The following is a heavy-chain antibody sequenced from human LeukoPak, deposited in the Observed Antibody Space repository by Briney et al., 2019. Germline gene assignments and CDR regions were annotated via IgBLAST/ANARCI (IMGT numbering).Heavy chain of an antibody. Sequence: SETLSLTCTVSGGSIMNHYWSWIRQPAGKGLEWIGRTYSSGSANYSPSLKNRVSMSIDTSNNHFSLNLTSVTAADTALYFCARDVRYASGWSTPESWGQGTLVTVSS. V-gene: IGHV4-4*07. J-gene: IGHJ5*02. D-gene: IGHD6-19*01. CDR3: ARDVRYASGWSTPES. CDR1: GGSIMNHY. CDR2: TYSSGSA.